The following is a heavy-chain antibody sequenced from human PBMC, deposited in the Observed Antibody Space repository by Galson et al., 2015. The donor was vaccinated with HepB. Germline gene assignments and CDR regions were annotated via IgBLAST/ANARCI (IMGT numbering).Heavy chain of an antibody. J-gene: IGHJ3*02. CDR1: GYTLTELS. V-gene: IGHV1-24*01. D-gene: IGHD4-17*01. Sequence: SVKVSCKVSGYTLTELSMHWVRQAPGKGLEWMGGFDPEDGETIYAQKFQGRVTMTEDTSTDTAYMELSSLRSEDTAVYYCATLYGDYENDAFDIWGQGTMVTVSS. CDR2: FDPEDGET. CDR3: ATLYGDYENDAFDI.